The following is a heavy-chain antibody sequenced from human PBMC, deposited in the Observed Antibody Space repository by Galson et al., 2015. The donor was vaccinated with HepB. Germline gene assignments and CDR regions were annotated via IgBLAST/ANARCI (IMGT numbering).Heavy chain of an antibody. Sequence: SVKVSCKASGYTFTSYAMHWVRQAPGQRLEWMGWINAGNGNTKYSQKFQGRVTITRDTSASTAYMELSSLRSEDTAVYYCARDQGSGWGRPLGLGWFDPWGQGTLVTVSS. CDR2: INAGNGNT. CDR3: ARDQGSGWGRPLGLGWFDP. J-gene: IGHJ5*02. D-gene: IGHD6-19*01. V-gene: IGHV1-3*01. CDR1: GYTFTSYA.